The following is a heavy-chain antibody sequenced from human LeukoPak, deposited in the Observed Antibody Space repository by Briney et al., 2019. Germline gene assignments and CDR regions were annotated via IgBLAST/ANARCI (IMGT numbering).Heavy chain of an antibody. CDR3: ARGVIYVYYYYMDV. D-gene: IGHD3-10*01. CDR2: IYTSGST. V-gene: IGHV4-61*02. Sequence: SQTLSLTCTVSGGSISSGSYYWSWIRQPAGKGLEWIGRIYTSGSTNYNPSLKSRVTISVDTSKNQFSLKLSSVTAADTAVYYCARGVIYVYYYYMDVWGKGTTVTISS. CDR1: GGSISSGSYY. J-gene: IGHJ6*03.